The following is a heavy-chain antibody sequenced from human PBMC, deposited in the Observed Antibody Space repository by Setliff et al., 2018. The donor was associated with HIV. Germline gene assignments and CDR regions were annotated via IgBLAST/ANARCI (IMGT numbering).Heavy chain of an antibody. V-gene: IGHV5-51*01. D-gene: IGHD5-12*01. CDR1: GYGFSSHW. CDR2: IYPGDSDT. Sequence: GESLKISCKGSGYGFSSHWIAWVRQKPGKGLEWMGIIYPGDSDTRYSPSFQGQVTISADKSISTAYLQWSSLKASDTAMYYCARHGGYNPLDYWGQGTLVTVSS. J-gene: IGHJ4*02. CDR3: ARHGGYNPLDY.